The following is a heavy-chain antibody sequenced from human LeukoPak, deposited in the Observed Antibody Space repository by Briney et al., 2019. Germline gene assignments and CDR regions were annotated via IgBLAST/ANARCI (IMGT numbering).Heavy chain of an antibody. CDR2: INHSEST. Sequence: SETLSLTCAVSGGSFSSNKWWSWVRQPPGKGLEWIGEINHSESTNYNPSLKSRVTISVDTSKNQLSLKLSSVTAADTAVYFCARSPVTTWWFDPWGQGTLVTVSS. D-gene: IGHD4-17*01. CDR1: GGSFSSNKW. V-gene: IGHV4-4*02. CDR3: ARSPVTTWWFDP. J-gene: IGHJ5*02.